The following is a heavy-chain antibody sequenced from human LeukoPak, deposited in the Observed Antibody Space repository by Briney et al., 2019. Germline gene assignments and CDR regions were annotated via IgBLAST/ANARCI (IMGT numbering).Heavy chain of an antibody. CDR3: AREKTPGYSSSSY. D-gene: IGHD6-13*01. J-gene: IGHJ4*02. Sequence: PSETLSLTCTVSGGSISSGSYYWSWIRQPAGKGLEWIGRIYTSGSTNYNPSLKSRVTTSVDTSKNQFSLPLSSVTAADPAVYYCAREKTPGYSSSSYWGQGTLVTASS. V-gene: IGHV4-61*02. CDR2: IYTSGST. CDR1: GGSISSGSYY.